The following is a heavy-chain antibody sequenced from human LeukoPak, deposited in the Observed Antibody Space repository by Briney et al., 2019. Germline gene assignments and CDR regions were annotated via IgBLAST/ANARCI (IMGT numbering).Heavy chain of an antibody. J-gene: IGHJ4*02. Sequence: PSGTLSLTCAVSGGSITSHSWWSWVRQPPGKGLEWIGEVHHGGASNYDPSLESRVTISVDKSKNRFPLNLRSVTAADTATYYCASHVTVLGTRGFDFWGRGTLVTVS. CDR1: GGSITSHSW. V-gene: IGHV4-4*02. CDR2: VHHGGAS. D-gene: IGHD6-19*01. CDR3: ASHVTVLGTRGFDF.